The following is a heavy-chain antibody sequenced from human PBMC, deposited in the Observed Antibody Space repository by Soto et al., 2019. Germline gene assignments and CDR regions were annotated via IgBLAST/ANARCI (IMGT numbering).Heavy chain of an antibody. CDR2: TYYSVNT. J-gene: IGHJ4*02. D-gene: IGHD2-21*02. CDR1: GGSISSGGYS. CDR3: SCSLNPRDLFSY. V-gene: IGHV4-30-2*01. Sequence: TKAVSGGSISSGGYSWSWIRQPPGKGLEWIGNTYYSVNTYYNPSLKSRVTISVDRTHKQFSLELRSVTAAPTAVNIFSCSLNPRDLFSYRGQRSLVTGS.